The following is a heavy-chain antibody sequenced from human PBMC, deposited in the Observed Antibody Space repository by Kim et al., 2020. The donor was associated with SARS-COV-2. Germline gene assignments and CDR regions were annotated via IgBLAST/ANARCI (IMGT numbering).Heavy chain of an antibody. D-gene: IGHD1-26*01. CDR3: ARLGVGATTTSYGMDV. CDR2: IYYSGST. J-gene: IGHJ6*02. V-gene: IGHV4-39*01. Sequence: SETLSLTCTVSGGSIRSSSYYWGWIRQPPGKGLEWIGSIYYSGSTYYNPSLKKRVTISVDTSKNQFSLKLSSVTAADTAVYYCARLGVGATTTSYGMDVWGQGTTVTVSS. CDR1: GGSIRSSSYY.